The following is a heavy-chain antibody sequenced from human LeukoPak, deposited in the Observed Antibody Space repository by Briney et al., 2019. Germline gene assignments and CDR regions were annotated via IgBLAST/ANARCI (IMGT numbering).Heavy chain of an antibody. V-gene: IGHV3-30*02. Sequence: SGGSLRLSCAASGFTFSSYGMHWVRQAPGKGLEWVAFIRYDGSNKYYADSVKGRFTISRDNSKNTLYLQMNSLRAEDTAVYYCAIGRKPGIAVAGTRVGYFDYWGQGTLVTVSS. J-gene: IGHJ4*02. CDR3: AIGRKPGIAVAGTRVGYFDY. CDR1: GFTFSSYG. D-gene: IGHD6-19*01. CDR2: IRYDGSNK.